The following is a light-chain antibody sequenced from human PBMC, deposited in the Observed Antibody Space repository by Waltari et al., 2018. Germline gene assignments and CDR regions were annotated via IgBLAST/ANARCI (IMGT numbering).Light chain of an antibody. CDR3: QQSYSTSPA. CDR2: AAS. J-gene: IGKJ1*01. CDR1: QTISSY. V-gene: IGKV1-39*01. Sequence: DIQMTQSPSSLSASVGDRVTITCRASQTISSYLNWYQQKPGKSPKLLIYAASSLQSGVTSRFSGSGSGTDFTLTISSLQPEDFATYYCQQSYSTSPAFGQGTKVEIK.